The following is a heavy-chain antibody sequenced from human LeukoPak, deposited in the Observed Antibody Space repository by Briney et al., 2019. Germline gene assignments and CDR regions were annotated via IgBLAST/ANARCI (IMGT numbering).Heavy chain of an antibody. J-gene: IGHJ3*02. D-gene: IGHD2-15*01. CDR2: IYYSGST. V-gene: IGHV4-59*08. CDR3: ARQLIVAYYVDAFDI. CDR1: GGSISSYY. Sequence: SETLSLTCTVSGGSISSYYWSWIRQPPGKGLEWIGHIYYSGSTNYNPSLKGRVTISVDTSKNQFSLKLSSVTAADTAVYYCARQLIVAYYVDAFDIWGQGTMVTVSS.